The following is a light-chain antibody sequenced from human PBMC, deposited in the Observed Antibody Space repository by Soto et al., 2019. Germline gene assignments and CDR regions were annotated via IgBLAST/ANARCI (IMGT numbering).Light chain of an antibody. V-gene: IGKV1-39*01. CDR3: QQTFSTPIT. Sequence: DLQMTQSPSSLSASVGDSVTITCRASQTVRTYLNWYQKKPGQAPTLLVYAASTLESAVPPRFSGAGSETDLTLTISGLQPEDFATYYCQQTFSTPITFGQGTRLE. CDR1: QTVRTY. J-gene: IGKJ5*01. CDR2: AAS.